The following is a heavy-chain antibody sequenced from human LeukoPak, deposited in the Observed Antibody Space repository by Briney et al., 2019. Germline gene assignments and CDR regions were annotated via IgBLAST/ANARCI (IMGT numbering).Heavy chain of an antibody. CDR1: GFTFSSYA. V-gene: IGHV3-30-3*01. J-gene: IGHJ1*01. CDR3: ARGPDMVGASRGYFQH. D-gene: IGHD1-26*01. Sequence: PGGSLRLSCAASGFTFSSYAIHWVRQAQGKGLEWVAVISYDGTYKYYADPVKGRFNISRDNSKNTLFLQMNSLRAEDTAVYYCARGPDMVGASRGYFQHWGQGTLVTVSS. CDR2: ISYDGTYK.